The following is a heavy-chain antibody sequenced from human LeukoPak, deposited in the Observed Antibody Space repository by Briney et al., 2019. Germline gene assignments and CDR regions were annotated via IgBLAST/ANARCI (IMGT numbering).Heavy chain of an antibody. V-gene: IGHV3-21*04. CDR1: GFTFSSYS. CDR3: ARDRPTGASRLFVVQ. Sequence: PGGSLRLSCAASGFTFSSYSMTWVRQAPGKGLEWVSSMSSGSRYIYYADSVRGRFTISRDNAKNSLYLLMNSLRAEDTAVYYCARDRPTGASRLFVVQWGQVTLVTVSS. J-gene: IGHJ4*02. D-gene: IGHD3-3*01. CDR2: MSSGSRYI.